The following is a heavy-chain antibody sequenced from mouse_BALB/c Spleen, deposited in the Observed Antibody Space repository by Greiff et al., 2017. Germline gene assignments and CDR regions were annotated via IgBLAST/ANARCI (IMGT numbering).Heavy chain of an antibody. CDR1: GYTFTSYW. CDR2: INPSTGYT. J-gene: IGHJ2*01. Sequence: VQRVESGAELAKPGASVKMSCKASGYTFTSYWMHWVKQRPGQGLEWIGYINPSTGYTEYNQKFKDKATLTADKSSSTAYMQLSSLTSEDSAVYYCARNYYGSSYSYWGQGTTLTVSS. CDR3: ARNYYGSSYSY. V-gene: IGHV1-7*01. D-gene: IGHD1-1*01.